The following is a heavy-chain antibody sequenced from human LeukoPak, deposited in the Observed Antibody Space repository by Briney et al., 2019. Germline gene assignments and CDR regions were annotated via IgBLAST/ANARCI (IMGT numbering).Heavy chain of an antibody. J-gene: IGHJ3*02. Sequence: GGSLRLSCAASGFTFSSYAMSWVRQPPGKGLNWVSSISGSGGNTFYADSVKGRFTISRDNSKNTLYLQMNSLRAEDTAVYYCARDWPSEWQHLPDYDAVDIWGQGTMVTVSS. CDR1: GFTFSSYA. D-gene: IGHD6-13*01. CDR2: ISGSGGNT. V-gene: IGHV3-23*01. CDR3: ARDWPSEWQHLPDYDAVDI.